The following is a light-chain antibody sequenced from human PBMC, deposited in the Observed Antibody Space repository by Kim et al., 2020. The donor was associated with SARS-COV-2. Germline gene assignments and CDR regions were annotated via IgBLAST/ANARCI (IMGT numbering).Light chain of an antibody. CDR2: QDS. CDR1: KLGDKY. CDR3: QAWDSSTAV. Sequence: SPGPTASITCSGDKLGDKYACWYQQTPGQSPVLVIYQDSKRPSGIPARFSGSHSGDTATLTISGTQAMDEAVYYCQAWDSSTAVFGGGTQLTVL. J-gene: IGLJ2*01. V-gene: IGLV3-1*01.